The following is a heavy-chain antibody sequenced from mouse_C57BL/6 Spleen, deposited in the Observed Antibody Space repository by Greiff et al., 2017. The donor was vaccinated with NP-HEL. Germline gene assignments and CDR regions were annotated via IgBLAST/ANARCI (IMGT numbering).Heavy chain of an antibody. CDR2: ISSGGSYT. J-gene: IGHJ2*01. Sequence: DVKLVESGGDLVKPGGSLKLSCAASGFTFSSYGMSWVRQTPDKRLEWVATISSGGSYTYYPDSVKGRFTISRDNAKNTLYLQMSSLKSEDTAMYYCARHGTTVVATHFDYWGQGTTLTVSS. CDR3: ARHGTTVVATHFDY. V-gene: IGHV5-6*02. CDR1: GFTFSSYG. D-gene: IGHD1-1*01.